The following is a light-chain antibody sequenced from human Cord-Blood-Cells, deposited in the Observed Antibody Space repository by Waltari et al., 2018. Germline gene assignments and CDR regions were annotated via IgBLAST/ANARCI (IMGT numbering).Light chain of an antibody. CDR3: SSYTSSSTLV. CDR1: SSDVGGYNY. V-gene: IGLV2-14*01. J-gene: IGLJ2*01. Sequence: QSALTQPASVSGSPGQSITISCTGTSSDVGGYNYVPWYQQHPGKAPKLMIYDVSKRPSGVSNRCSGSKSGNTASLTISGLQAEDEADYYCSSYTSSSTLVFGGGTKLTVL. CDR2: DVS.